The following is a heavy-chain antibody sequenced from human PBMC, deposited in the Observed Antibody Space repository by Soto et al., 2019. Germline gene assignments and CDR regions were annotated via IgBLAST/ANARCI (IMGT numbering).Heavy chain of an antibody. CDR3: TRYDVPCSGGRCDGVPMDV. V-gene: IGHV3-66*01. Sequence: EVQLVESGGGLVQPGASLRLSCAASGFTVSSKYMSWVRQAPGKGLEWVSLIQSGGSTYYAGSVKGRFTISRDNSENTLFLQMNSLRVEDTAVYYCTRYDVPCSGGRCDGVPMDVWGKVTTVTVSA. CDR2: IQSGGST. J-gene: IGHJ6*04. D-gene: IGHD2-15*01. CDR1: GFTVSSKY.